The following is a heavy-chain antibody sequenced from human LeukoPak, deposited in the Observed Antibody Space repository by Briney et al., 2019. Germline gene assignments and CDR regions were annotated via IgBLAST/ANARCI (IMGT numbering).Heavy chain of an antibody. CDR3: ARDHGFSYYYYYMDV. V-gene: IGHV3-7*01. D-gene: IGHD3-3*01. CDR2: INQDGSEK. J-gene: IGHJ6*03. CDR1: GFTFSRYW. Sequence: GGSLRLSCAASGFTFSRYWMSWVRQAPGKGLEWVANINQDGSEKYYVDSVKGRFTISRDNAKNSVYLQMNRLRVEDTAVYYCARDHGFSYYYYYMDVWGKGTTVTVSS.